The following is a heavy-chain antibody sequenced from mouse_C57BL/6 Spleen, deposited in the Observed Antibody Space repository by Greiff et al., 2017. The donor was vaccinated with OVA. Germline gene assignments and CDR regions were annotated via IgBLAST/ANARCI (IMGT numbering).Heavy chain of an antibody. CDR3: ARPYGSSYEDYAMDY. Sequence: VQLQQSGPELVKPGASVKISCKASGYAFSSSWMNWVKQRPGKGLEWIGRIYPGDGDTNYNGKFKGKATLAADKSSSTAYMQLSSLTSEDSAVYFCARPYGSSYEDYAMDYWGQGTSVTVSS. CDR1: GYAFSSSW. CDR2: IYPGDGDT. V-gene: IGHV1-82*01. D-gene: IGHD1-1*01. J-gene: IGHJ4*01.